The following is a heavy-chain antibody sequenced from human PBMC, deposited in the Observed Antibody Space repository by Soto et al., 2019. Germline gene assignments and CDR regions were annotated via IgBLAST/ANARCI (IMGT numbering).Heavy chain of an antibody. J-gene: IGHJ6*02. CDR1: GGTFSSYA. Sequence: QVQLVQSGAEVKKPGSSVKVSCKASGGTFSSYAISWVRQAPGQGLEWMGGIIPIFGTANYAQKFQGRVTITADESTSTDYMELSSLRSEDTAVYYCARGRYYGSGSRTDYYYYYGMDVWGQGTTVTVSS. V-gene: IGHV1-69*12. D-gene: IGHD3-10*01. CDR2: IIPIFGTA. CDR3: ARGRYYGSGSRTDYYYYYGMDV.